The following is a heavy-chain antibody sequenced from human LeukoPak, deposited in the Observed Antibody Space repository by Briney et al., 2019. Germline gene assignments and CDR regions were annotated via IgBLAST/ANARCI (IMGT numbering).Heavy chain of an antibody. CDR1: GFTFSSYA. CDR2: ISGSGGST. CDR3: AKEPYCGGDCYSEVPYYFDY. J-gene: IGHJ4*02. D-gene: IGHD2-21*01. Sequence: GGSLRLSCAASGFTFSSYAMSWLRQAPGKGLEWVSAISGSGGSTYYADSVKGRFTISRDNSKNTLYLQMNSLRAEDTAVYYCAKEPYCGGDCYSEVPYYFDYWGQGTLVTVSS. V-gene: IGHV3-23*01.